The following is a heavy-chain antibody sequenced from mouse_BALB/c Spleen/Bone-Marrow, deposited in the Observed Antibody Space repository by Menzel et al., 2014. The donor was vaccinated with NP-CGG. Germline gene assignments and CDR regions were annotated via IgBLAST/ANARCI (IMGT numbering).Heavy chain of an antibody. Sequence: DVQLQESGAELVKPGASVKLSCTASGFNIKDTYMHWVKQRPEQGLEWIGRIDPANGNTKYDPKFQGKATITADTSPNTAYLQLSSLTSEDTAVYYCARGYYDYVYAMDYWGQGTSVTVSS. V-gene: IGHV14-3*02. CDR2: IDPANGNT. CDR3: ARGYYDYVYAMDY. J-gene: IGHJ4*01. CDR1: GFNIKDTY. D-gene: IGHD2-4*01.